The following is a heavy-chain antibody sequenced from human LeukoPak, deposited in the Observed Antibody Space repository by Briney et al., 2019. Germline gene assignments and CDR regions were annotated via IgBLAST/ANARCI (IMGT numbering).Heavy chain of an antibody. CDR2: ISGSGGST. J-gene: IGHJ4*02. CDR1: GFTFSSYA. D-gene: IGHD4-23*01. CDR3: AKDRNDYGGNSPYFDF. V-gene: IGHV3-23*01. Sequence: GGSLRLSCAASGFTFSSYAMSWVRQSPGKGLEWVSPISGSGGSTYYADSVKRQFTISRDNSKNTLYLQMKSLRAEDTAVYYCAKDRNDYGGNSPYFDFWGQGTLVTVSS.